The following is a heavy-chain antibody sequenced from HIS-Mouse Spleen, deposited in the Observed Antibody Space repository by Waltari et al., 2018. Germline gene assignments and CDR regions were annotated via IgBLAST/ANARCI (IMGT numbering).Heavy chain of an antibody. CDR2: INHSGST. D-gene: IGHD2-15*01. CDR1: GGSFSGYY. J-gene: IGHJ4*02. Sequence: QLQLQQWGAGLLRPPETLSLTCAVYGGSFSGYYSSWLRQPPGQGLEWIGEINHSGSTNYNPSLKSRVTISVDTSKDQFSLKLGSVTAADTAVYYCARGNGCSGGSCYSETNFDYWGQGTLVTVSS. V-gene: IGHV4-34*01. CDR3: ARGNGCSGGSCYSETNFDY.